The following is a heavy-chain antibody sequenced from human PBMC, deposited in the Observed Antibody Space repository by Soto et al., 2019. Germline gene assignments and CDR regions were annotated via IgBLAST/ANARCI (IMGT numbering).Heavy chain of an antibody. D-gene: IGHD5-12*01. V-gene: IGHV3-23*04. CDR3: AQGVYNYDF. J-gene: IGHJ4*02. CDR1: GFTFSSYA. CDR2: ISGSGITT. Sequence: EVQLAESGGGWVQSGGSLRLSCAASGFTFSSYAMSWVRQTPAKGLEWVSGISGSGITTDYADSVKGRFAISRDNSKNTLYLQMNSLRAEDTAVYYCAQGVYNYDFWGLGTLVTVSS.